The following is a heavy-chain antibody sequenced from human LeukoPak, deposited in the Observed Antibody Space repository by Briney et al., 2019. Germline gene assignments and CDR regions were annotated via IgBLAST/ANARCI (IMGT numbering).Heavy chain of an antibody. Sequence: GASVKVSCKASGYTFTSYYMHWVRQAPGQGLEWMGIINPSGGSTSYAQKFQGRVTMTRDTSTSTVYMELSSLRSEDTALYYCAKDGDTAMVMVYWGQGTLVTVSS. CDR1: GYTFTSYY. D-gene: IGHD5-18*01. CDR3: AKDGDTAMVMVY. V-gene: IGHV1-46*01. J-gene: IGHJ4*02. CDR2: INPSGGST.